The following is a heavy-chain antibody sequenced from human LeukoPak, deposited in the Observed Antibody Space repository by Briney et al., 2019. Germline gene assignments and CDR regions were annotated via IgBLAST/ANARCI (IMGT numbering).Heavy chain of an antibody. J-gene: IGHJ3*02. CDR1: GFTFSSYA. V-gene: IGHV3-23*01. CDR2: ISGSGGST. CDR3: AKDRSDIVVVVAAYLDAFDI. D-gene: IGHD2-15*01. Sequence: GGSLRLSCAASGFTFSSYAMSWVRQAPGKGLEWVSAISGSGGSTYYADSVKGRFTISRDNSKNTLYLQMNSLRAEDTAVYYCAKDRSDIVVVVAAYLDAFDIWGQGTMVTVSS.